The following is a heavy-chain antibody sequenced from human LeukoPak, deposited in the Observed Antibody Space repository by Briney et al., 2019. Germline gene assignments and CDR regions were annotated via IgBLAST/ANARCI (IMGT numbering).Heavy chain of an antibody. J-gene: IGHJ1*01. CDR2: IKSKTDGGTT. V-gene: IGHV3-15*01. CDR1: GFTFSSYA. D-gene: IGHD2-15*01. CDR3: TTDLAYCSGGSCYALEYFQH. Sequence: GGSLRLSCAASGFTFSSYAMSWVRQAPGKGLEWVGRIKSKTDGGTTDYAAPVKGRFTISRDDSKNTLYLQMNSLKTEDTAVYYCTTDLAYCSGGSCYALEYFQHWGQGTLVTVSS.